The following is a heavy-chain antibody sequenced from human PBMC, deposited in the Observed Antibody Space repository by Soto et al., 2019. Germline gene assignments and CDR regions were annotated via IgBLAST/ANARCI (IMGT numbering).Heavy chain of an antibody. CDR1: GFTFSSYA. V-gene: IGHV3-23*01. CDR3: ARRGSGSYYDY. CDR2: ISGSGDST. D-gene: IGHD1-26*01. J-gene: IGHJ4*02. Sequence: EVQLLESGGGLVQPGGSLRLSCAASGFTFSSYAMRWVRQAPVKGLELVSAISGSGDSTYYADSVQGRFTISRDNSKNTLYLQMNSLSAEDTAVYYCARRGSGSYYDYWGPGTLVTVSS.